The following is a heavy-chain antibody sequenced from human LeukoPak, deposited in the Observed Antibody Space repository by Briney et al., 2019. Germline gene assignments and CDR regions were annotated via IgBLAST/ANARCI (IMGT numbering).Heavy chain of an antibody. CDR1: GYTFTSYA. D-gene: IGHD6-13*01. V-gene: IGHV7-4-1*02. CDR2: INTNTGNP. Sequence: ASVKVSCRASGYTFTSYAMNWVRQAPGQGLEWMGWINTNTGNPTYAQGFTGRFVFSLDTSVSTAYLQISSLKAEDTAVYYCATLTPVAEIDYWGQGTLVTVSS. J-gene: IGHJ4*02. CDR3: ATLTPVAEIDY.